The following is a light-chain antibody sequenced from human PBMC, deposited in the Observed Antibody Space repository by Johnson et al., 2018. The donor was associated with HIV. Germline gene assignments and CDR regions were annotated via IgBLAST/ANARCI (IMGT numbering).Light chain of an antibody. CDR1: SSNIGNNY. J-gene: IGLJ1*01. Sequence: QSVLTQPPSVSAAPGQKVTISCSGSSSNIGNNYVSWYQQLPGTAPKLLIYENNKRPSGIPDRFSGSKSGTSATLGITGLQTGDEAGYSCGTWDSSLREGVFGTRTNVTVL. CDR2: ENN. V-gene: IGLV1-51*02. CDR3: GTWDSSLREGV.